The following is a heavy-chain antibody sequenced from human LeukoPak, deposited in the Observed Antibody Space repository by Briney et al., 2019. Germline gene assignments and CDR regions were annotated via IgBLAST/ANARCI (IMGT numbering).Heavy chain of an antibody. CDR3: ARAYSDYFDY. CDR2: ISSSRSYI. CDR1: GFTFSSYS. V-gene: IGHV3-21*01. J-gene: IGHJ4*02. D-gene: IGHD4-11*01. Sequence: PVRSLRLCCAASGFTFSSYSMNWVRQAPGEGQEWVSCISSSRSYIYYADSVKGRFTISRENAKSSLYLQMNSLRAEDTAVYYCARAYSDYFDYWGQGTLVTVSS.